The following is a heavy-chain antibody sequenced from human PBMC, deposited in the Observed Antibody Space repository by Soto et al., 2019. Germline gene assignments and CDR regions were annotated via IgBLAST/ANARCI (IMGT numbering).Heavy chain of an antibody. V-gene: IGHV4-31*03. D-gene: IGHD2-21*01. J-gene: IGHJ3*02. Sequence: QVQLQESGPGLVKPSQTLSLTCTVSGGSISSGGYYWSWIRQHPGKGLEWIGYIYYSGSTYYNPSLKSRVNISVDTSKNPFSLKLSSVTAADTAVYYGARGGGGDHDAFDIWGQGTMVTVSS. CDR3: ARGGGGDHDAFDI. CDR2: IYYSGST. CDR1: GGSISSGGYY.